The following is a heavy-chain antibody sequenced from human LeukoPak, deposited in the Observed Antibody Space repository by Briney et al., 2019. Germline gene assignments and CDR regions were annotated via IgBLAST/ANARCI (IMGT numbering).Heavy chain of an antibody. CDR1: GFTFSSYG. V-gene: IGHV3-23*01. CDR3: AKGREAGLIWFGEEPLDY. CDR2: ISGSGGST. J-gene: IGHJ4*02. D-gene: IGHD3-10*01. Sequence: GGTLRLSCAASGFTFSSYGMSWVRQAPGKGLEWVSAISGSGGSTYYADSVKGRFTISRDNSKNTLYLQMNSLRAEDTAVYYCAKGREAGLIWFGEEPLDYWGQGTLVTVSS.